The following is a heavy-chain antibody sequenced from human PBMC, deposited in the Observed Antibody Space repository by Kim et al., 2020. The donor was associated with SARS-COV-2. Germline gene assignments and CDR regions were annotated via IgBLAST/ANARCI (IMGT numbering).Heavy chain of an antibody. Sequence: SETLSLTCTVSGGSIRGSSHYWGWIRQSPGRGPEWIATVYYTGTTYSNPSLKSRVTVSVDTSKNQFSVRLSSVTAADTAVYYCATGYNYFYMDVWGQGTTVSVSS. CDR2: VYYTGTT. V-gene: IGHV4-39*01. D-gene: IGHD5-12*01. CDR1: GGSIRGSSHY. CDR3: ATGYNYFYMDV. J-gene: IGHJ6*03.